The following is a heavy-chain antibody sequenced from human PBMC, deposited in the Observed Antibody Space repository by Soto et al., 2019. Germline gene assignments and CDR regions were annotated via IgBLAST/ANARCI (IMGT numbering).Heavy chain of an antibody. J-gene: IGHJ6*02. CDR1: GFSFSNAW. V-gene: IGHV3-15*07. CDR2: IKTRDAGERT. D-gene: IGHD2-15*01. Sequence: EVQLVDSGGCLVKPGGSLRLSCEASGFSFSNAWMNWVRQAPGKGLEWVGRIKTRDAGERTNYAATVQGRFTISRDASNNTLYLQMNSLKTEDTAVYYCTTGSVEGFWGQGTTVTVSS. CDR3: TTGSVEGF.